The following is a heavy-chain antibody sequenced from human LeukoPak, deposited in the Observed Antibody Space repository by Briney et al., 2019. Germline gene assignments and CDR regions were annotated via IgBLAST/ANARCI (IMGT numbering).Heavy chain of an antibody. CDR3: ARGQNVRPSAFFDF. CDR1: GFTFSSYW. V-gene: IGHV3-7*01. J-gene: IGHJ4*02. D-gene: IGHD6-6*01. CDR2: IKEDGRET. Sequence: GGSLRLSCAASGFTFSSYWMSWVRQAPGKGLEWVANIKEDGRETYYLDSVKGRFTISRDNAKNSLDLQMNSLRVEDTAIYYCARGQNVRPSAFFDFWGQGTLVTVSS.